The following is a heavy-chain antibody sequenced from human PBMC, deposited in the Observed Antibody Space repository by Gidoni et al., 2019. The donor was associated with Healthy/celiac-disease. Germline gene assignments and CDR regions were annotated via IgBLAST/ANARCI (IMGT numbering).Heavy chain of an antibody. CDR2: ISAYNGNT. CDR1: GYTVTSSG. CDR3: ARTRAKYYDSYDYYYYGMDV. J-gene: IGHJ6*02. D-gene: IGHD3-22*01. Sequence: QVQLVQSGAEVKKPGASVKVSCKASGYTVTSSGRSWVRQATGQGLGWMGWISAYNGNTNYAQKLQGRVTMTTDTSTSTAYMELRSLRSDDTAVYYCARTRAKYYDSYDYYYYGMDVWGQGTTVTVSS. V-gene: IGHV1-18*01.